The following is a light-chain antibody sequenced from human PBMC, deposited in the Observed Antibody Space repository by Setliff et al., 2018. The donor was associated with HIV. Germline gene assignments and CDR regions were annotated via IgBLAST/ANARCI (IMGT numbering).Light chain of an antibody. V-gene: IGLV3-21*04. CDR2: YDS. CDR3: QVWDSSTDHWV. J-gene: IGLJ3*02. Sequence: SYELTQAPSVSVAPGQTARITCGGNNVGRKSLHWYQQKTGQAPLLVIYYDSDRPSGIPERFSGSNFGNTATLTISRVEAGDEADYYCQVWDSSTDHWVFGVGTQLTV. CDR1: NVGRKS.